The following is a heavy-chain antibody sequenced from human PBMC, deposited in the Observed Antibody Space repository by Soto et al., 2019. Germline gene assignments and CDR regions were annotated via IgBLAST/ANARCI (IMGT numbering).Heavy chain of an antibody. Sequence: QITLKESGPTLVKPTQTLTLTCTFSGFSLSNSGVGVGWVRQPPGKALEWLVFIYWDDDKRYSPSLRSRLTITKDTSKNQVVLTMNNVDPVDTATYFCAHRRIGVSQWNYGDFDYWGQGTLVTVSS. CDR3: AHRRIGVSQWNYGDFDY. CDR1: GFSLSNSGVG. CDR2: IYWDDDK. J-gene: IGHJ4*02. V-gene: IGHV2-5*02. D-gene: IGHD6-19*01.